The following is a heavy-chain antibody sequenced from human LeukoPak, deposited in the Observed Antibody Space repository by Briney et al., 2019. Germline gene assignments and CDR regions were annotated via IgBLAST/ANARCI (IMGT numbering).Heavy chain of an antibody. CDR2: IKQDGSEG. V-gene: IGHV3-7*01. CDR3: ARDVGSGSDYNL. Sequence: GGALILSCVGSGFTISCVLRRWVRQTPGRVEEMVANIKQDGSEGYYADSVKGRFTISRDNAKNSLYLQMNSLRGEDTAIYFCARDVGSGSDYNLWGQGTLVTVSS. CDR1: GFTISCVL. D-gene: IGHD3-10*01. J-gene: IGHJ4*02.